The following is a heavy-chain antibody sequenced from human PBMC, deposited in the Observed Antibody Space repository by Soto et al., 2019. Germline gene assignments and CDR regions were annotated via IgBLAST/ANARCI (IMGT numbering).Heavy chain of an antibody. J-gene: IGHJ5*02. V-gene: IGHV1-18*01. D-gene: IGHD2-2*01. CDR3: ARVVPGAEAWFGP. CDR1: GYTFSNDG. CDR2: ISLYSDGT. Sequence: SVKVSSKTSGYTFSNDGITWVRQAPGQPLEWLGWISLYSDGTNYAQKFQGRVSMTTDTSTTTAYMELRSLRSDDTAVYYCARVVPGAEAWFGPWGQGTLVTVYS.